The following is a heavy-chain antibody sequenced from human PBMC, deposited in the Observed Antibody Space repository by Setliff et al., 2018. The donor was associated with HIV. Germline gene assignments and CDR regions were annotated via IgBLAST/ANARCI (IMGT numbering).Heavy chain of an antibody. Sequence: ASVKVSCKTSGYTFTAYYIYWVRQAPGHGLELMGRIHPNTGSTNYLQEFQGRVTITRDTSMSTVYMALIGLTSDDTAVYYCAKQGYSDSLYAFDVWGQGTMVTVS. CDR1: GYTFTAYY. V-gene: IGHV1-2*06. CDR2: IHPNTGST. J-gene: IGHJ3*01. D-gene: IGHD1-26*01. CDR3: AKQGYSDSLYAFDV.